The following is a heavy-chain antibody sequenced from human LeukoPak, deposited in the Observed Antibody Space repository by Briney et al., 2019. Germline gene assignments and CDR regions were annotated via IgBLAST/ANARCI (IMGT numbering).Heavy chain of an antibody. CDR1: GFTFSSYW. D-gene: IGHD6-13*01. V-gene: IGHV3-74*01. CDR3: ARVAGYSSSVDAWFDP. Sequence: GGSLRLSCAASGFTFSSYWMHWVRQAPGKGLVWVSRINSDGSTTIYADSVKGRFTISRDNAKNTLYLQMNSLRAEDPAVYYCARVAGYSSSVDAWFDPWGQGTLVTVSS. CDR2: INSDGSTT. J-gene: IGHJ5*02.